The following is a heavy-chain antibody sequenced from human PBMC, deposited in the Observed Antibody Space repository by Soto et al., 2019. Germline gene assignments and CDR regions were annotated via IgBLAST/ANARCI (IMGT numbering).Heavy chain of an antibody. CDR3: AREAALPGEDDSFED. CDR1: GDSITSNVW. D-gene: IGHD2-15*01. V-gene: IGHV4-4*02. J-gene: IGHJ4*02. Sequence: SDTLSLTCAVSGDSITSNVWWSWIRQSPGKGLEWIGEAYHNGLTNYNPSLKSRVTMSTDTSKNQFSLKLTSVTAADTAMYYCAREAALPGEDDSFEDRGQGTLLSVTS. CDR2: AYHNGLT.